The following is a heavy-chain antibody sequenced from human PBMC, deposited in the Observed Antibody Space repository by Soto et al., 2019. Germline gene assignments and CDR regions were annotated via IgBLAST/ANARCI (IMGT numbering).Heavy chain of an antibody. J-gene: IGHJ4*02. V-gene: IGHV4-31*03. CDR3: ARLSSSGWPIEY. Sequence: SETLSLTCTVSGGSISSGGYYWNWIRQHPGKGLEWIGYTYYSGNTYYNPSLNSRATISADTSKSQFSLKLSSVTAADTAVYYCARLSSSGWPIEYWGQGTLVTVSS. CDR1: GGSISSGGYY. D-gene: IGHD6-19*01. CDR2: TYYSGNT.